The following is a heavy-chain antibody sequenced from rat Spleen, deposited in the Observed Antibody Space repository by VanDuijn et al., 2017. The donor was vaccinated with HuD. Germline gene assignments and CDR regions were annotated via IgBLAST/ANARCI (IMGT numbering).Heavy chain of an antibody. J-gene: IGHJ3*01. CDR2: IIYDGSRT. CDR1: GFTFSDYN. Sequence: EVQLVKSGGGLVQPGRSLKLSCAASGFTFSDYNMAWVRQSPKKGLEWVATIIYDGSRTFYRDSVKGRFTISRDNAKSTLYLQMDSLRSEDTATYYCATGPRILRLDWFAYWGQGTLVTVSS. D-gene: IGHD1-6*01. CDR3: ATGPRILRLDWFAY. V-gene: IGHV5S10*01.